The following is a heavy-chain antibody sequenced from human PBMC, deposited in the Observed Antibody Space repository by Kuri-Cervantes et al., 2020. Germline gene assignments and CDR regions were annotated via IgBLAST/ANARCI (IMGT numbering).Heavy chain of an antibody. CDR2: ISGSGGST. CDR1: GFTFSSYA. Sequence: ETLSLTCAASGFTFSSYAMSWVRQAPGKGLEWVSAISGSGGSTYYADSVKGRFTISRDNSKNALYLQMNSLRAEDTAVYYCARDLRFSYYGMDVWGQGTTVTVSS. V-gene: IGHV3-23*01. D-gene: IGHD3-3*01. CDR3: ARDLRFSYYGMDV. J-gene: IGHJ6*02.